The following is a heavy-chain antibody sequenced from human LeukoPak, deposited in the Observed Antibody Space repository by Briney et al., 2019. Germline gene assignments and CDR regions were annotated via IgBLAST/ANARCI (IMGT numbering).Heavy chain of an antibody. J-gene: IGHJ4*02. CDR2: IYYSGST. Sequence: SETLSLTCTVSGGSISSYYWSWIRQPPGKGLEWIGYIYYSGSTNYNPSLKSRVTISVDTSKNQFSLKLSSVTAADTAVYYCARVVSGGSGYYRLGMVGPPSIFDYWGQGTLVTVSS. D-gene: IGHD3-3*01. CDR1: GGSISSYY. V-gene: IGHV4-59*01. CDR3: ARVVSGGSGYYRLGMVGPPSIFDY.